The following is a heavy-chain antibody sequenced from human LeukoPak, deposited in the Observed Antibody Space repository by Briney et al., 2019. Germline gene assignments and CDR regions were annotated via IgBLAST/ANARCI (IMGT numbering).Heavy chain of an antibody. D-gene: IGHD3-3*01. CDR2: INPHCDGT. CDR1: GYTFTGHF. J-gene: IGHJ4*02. CDR3: SRVQGMYYDFWSGYYYLDY. Sequence: GASVKVSCKASGYTFTGHFMHWVRQAPGQGLEWMGWINPHCDGTNYAHKLQGRVTMTRDASVRRAYIQRSGLSSDYTAVCCCSRVQGMYYDFWSGYYYLDYWGQGTLVTVSS. V-gene: IGHV1-2*02.